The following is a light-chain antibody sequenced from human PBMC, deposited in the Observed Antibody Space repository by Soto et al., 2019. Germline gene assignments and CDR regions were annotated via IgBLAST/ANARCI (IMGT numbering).Light chain of an antibody. J-gene: IGKJ2*01. CDR1: QSMSTE. V-gene: IGKV3-15*01. CDR2: SAF. CDR3: RQGHNWPLT. Sequence: EIVMTQSPATLSVSPGERATLSCRASQSMSTELAWYQQKPGQPPRLLIYSAFTRPTGVPARFTGSGSGSEFTLTISGLQSEDFAVYYCRQGHNWPLTFGQGTRLEI.